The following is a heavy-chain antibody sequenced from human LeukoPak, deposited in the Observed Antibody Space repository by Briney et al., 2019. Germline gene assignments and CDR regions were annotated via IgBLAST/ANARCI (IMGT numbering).Heavy chain of an antibody. J-gene: IGHJ5*02. CDR2: IKQDGSEK. Sequence: QTGGSLRLSCAASGFTFSSYWMSWVRQAPGKGLEWVANIKQDGSEKYYVDSVKGRFTISRDNAKNSLYLQMNSLRAEDTAVYYCARGSPVPAAMFDDWFDPWGQGTLVTVSS. CDR1: GFTFSSYW. D-gene: IGHD2-2*01. CDR3: ARGSPVPAAMFDDWFDP. V-gene: IGHV3-7*01.